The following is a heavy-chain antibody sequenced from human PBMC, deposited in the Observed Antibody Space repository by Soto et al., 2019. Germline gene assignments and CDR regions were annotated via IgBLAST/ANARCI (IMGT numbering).Heavy chain of an antibody. D-gene: IGHD2-2*01. V-gene: IGHV1-24*01. Sequence: ASVKVSCKVSGYTLTELSMHWVRQAPGKGLEWMGGFDPEDGETIYAQKFQGRVNMTEDTSTDTAYKELSSLRSEDTALYYCATDGLLCEGCHAFDIWGQGTMVTVSS. J-gene: IGHJ3*02. CDR2: FDPEDGET. CDR3: ATDGLLCEGCHAFDI. CDR1: GYTLTELS.